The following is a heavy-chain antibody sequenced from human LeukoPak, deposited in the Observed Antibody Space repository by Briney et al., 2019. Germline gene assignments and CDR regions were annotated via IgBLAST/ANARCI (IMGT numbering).Heavy chain of an antibody. CDR1: GFTFSSYE. V-gene: IGHV3-48*03. D-gene: IGHD2-15*01. Sequence: PGGSLRLSCAASGFTFSSYEMNWVRQAPGKGLELVSYISSSGSTIYYADSVKGRFTISRDNAKNSLYLQMNSLRAEDTAVYYCARDRYCSGGSCYSYYGMDVWGQGTAVTVSS. CDR3: ARDRYCSGGSCYSYYGMDV. CDR2: ISSSGSTI. J-gene: IGHJ6*02.